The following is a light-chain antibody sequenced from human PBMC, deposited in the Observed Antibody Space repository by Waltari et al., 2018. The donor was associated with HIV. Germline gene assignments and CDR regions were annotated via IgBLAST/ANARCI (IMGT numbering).Light chain of an antibody. CDR2: GNT. J-gene: IGLJ3*02. CDR1: SSNIGAGYA. V-gene: IGLV1-40*01. Sequence: QSVLTQPPSVSGAPGQRVTISCTGSSSNIGAGYAVHWYQQFPGAAPKLLFFGNTSRSSGGPCRFSGSKSGTSPSLAITGLQAEDEADYHCQSYDNRLSGGWVFGEGTKGTVL. CDR3: QSYDNRLSGGWV.